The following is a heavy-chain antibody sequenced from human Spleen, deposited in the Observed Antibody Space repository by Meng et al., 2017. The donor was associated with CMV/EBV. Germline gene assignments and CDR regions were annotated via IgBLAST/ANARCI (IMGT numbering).Heavy chain of an antibody. D-gene: IGHD1-26*01. J-gene: IGHJ4*02. Sequence: GGSLRLFCAASGFTFSTSWMLWVRQAPGKGLVWVARINSDGNSRNYADSVKGRFTISRDNAKNTLYLQMNSLKVEDTAVYYCATDAGGGADLKFRGQGTLVTVSS. CDR3: ATDAGGGADLKF. V-gene: IGHV3-74*01. CDR1: GFTFSTSW. CDR2: INSDGNSR.